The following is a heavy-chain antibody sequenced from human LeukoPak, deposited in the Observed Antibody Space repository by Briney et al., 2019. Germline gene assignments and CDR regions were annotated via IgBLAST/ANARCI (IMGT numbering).Heavy chain of an antibody. CDR2: MSSSGST. D-gene: IGHD6-13*01. CDR3: ARDVQYSSSWFDY. CDR1: GASISSYY. Sequence: SETLSLTCTVSGASISSYYWNWIRQPPGKGLEWLAYMSSSGSTNYNPSLKSRVTISLDTSKNQFSLRLSSVTAADTVVYYCARDVQYSSSWFDYWGQGTLVTVSS. J-gene: IGHJ4*02. V-gene: IGHV4-59*01.